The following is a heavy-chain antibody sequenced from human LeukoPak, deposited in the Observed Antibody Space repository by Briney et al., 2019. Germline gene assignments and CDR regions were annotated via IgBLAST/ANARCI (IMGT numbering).Heavy chain of an antibody. D-gene: IGHD3-3*01. CDR2: ISGSGGRT. CDR3: AKDVLEWLWYFDY. Sequence: GGSLRLSCAASGFTFSSYAMSWVRQAPGRGLEGVSAISGSGGRTYYADSVKGRFTISRDNSKNTLYLQMKSLRAEDTAVYYCAKDVLEWLWYFDYWGQGTLVTVSS. V-gene: IGHV3-23*01. CDR1: GFTFSSYA. J-gene: IGHJ4*02.